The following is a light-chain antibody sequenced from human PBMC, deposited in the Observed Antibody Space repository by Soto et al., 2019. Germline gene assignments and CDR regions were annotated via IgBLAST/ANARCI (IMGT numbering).Light chain of an antibody. J-gene: IGLJ3*02. CDR1: RSNIGAGYD. V-gene: IGLV1-40*01. Sequence: QSVLTQQPSVSGAQGQRVTISCTGSRSNIGAGYDVHWYQQLPGTAPKLLIYGNSDRPSGVPDRFSGSKSGTSASLAITGLQADDEADYYCQSYDSSLSIWVFGGGTKLTVL. CDR3: QSYDSSLSIWV. CDR2: GNS.